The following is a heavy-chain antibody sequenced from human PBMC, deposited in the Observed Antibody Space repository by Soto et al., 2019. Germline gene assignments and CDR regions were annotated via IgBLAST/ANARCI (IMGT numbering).Heavy chain of an antibody. V-gene: IGHV3-20*01. Sequence: EVQLVESGGGVVRPGGSLRLSCVASGFKFDDYGMSWVRQAPGKGLEWVSGINWHGGSTGHADSVKGRFTISRDNAKKSLYLEMNSLRVADTALYHCVRGRTPDYDFWSGHVTFDMWGQGSMVTVSS. D-gene: IGHD3-3*01. J-gene: IGHJ3*02. CDR2: INWHGGST. CDR3: VRGRTPDYDFWSGHVTFDM. CDR1: GFKFDDYG.